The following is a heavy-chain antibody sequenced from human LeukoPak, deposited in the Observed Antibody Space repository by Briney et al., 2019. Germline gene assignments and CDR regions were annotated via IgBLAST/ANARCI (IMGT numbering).Heavy chain of an antibody. CDR2: IKTDGSDK. V-gene: IGHV3-7*01. D-gene: IGHD2-2*01. Sequence: PGGSLRLSCAASGFTFRTYWMSWVRQAPGKGLEWVANIKTDGSDKYYVASVKGRFTITRDNAKNSLSLQMNSLRAEDTAVYYCAKAPHIVVVPAARGAFDIWGQGTMVTVSS. CDR1: GFTFRTYW. J-gene: IGHJ3*02. CDR3: AKAPHIVVVPAARGAFDI.